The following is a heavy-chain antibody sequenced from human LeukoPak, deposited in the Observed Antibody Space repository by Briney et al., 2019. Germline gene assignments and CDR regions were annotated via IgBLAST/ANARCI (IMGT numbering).Heavy chain of an antibody. CDR2: ISGSGVST. CDR1: GFTFSSYA. V-gene: IGHV3-23*01. J-gene: IGHJ4*02. Sequence: GGSLRLSCAASGFTFSSYAMSWVRQAPGKGLEWVSAISGSGVSTYYADSVKGRFTVSRGNSKNTLYLQMNSLRAEDTAVYYCAKQGRGSSSGYFDYWGQGTLVTVSS. D-gene: IGHD6-6*01. CDR3: AKQGRGSSSGYFDY.